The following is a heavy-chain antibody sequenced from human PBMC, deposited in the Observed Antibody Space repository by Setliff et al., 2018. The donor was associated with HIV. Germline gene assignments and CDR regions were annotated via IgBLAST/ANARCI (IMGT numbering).Heavy chain of an antibody. Sequence: LVNPTQTLTLTCTFSGFSLSTNRMCVGWIRQPPGKALEWLARIDWDDDKYYNTSLQTRLTISKDTSKNQVVLTMTNMDPADTATYYCARIQSPTMVIDYWGRGTLVTVSS. CDR1: GFSLSTNRMC. J-gene: IGHJ4*02. V-gene: IGHV2-70*11. D-gene: IGHD3-10*01. CDR2: IDWDDDK. CDR3: ARIQSPTMVIDY.